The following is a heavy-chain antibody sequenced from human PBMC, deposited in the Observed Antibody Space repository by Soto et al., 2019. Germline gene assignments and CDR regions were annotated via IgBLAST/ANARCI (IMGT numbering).Heavy chain of an antibody. CDR1: GGSVSSGSYY. CDR2: IYYSGST. J-gene: IGHJ6*02. Sequence: SETLSLTCTVSGGSVSSGSYYWSWIRQPPGKGLEWIGYIYYSGSTNYNPSLKSRVTISVDTSKNQFSLKLSSVTAADTAVYYCARDDTYYDFRSGYYPREYYGMDVWGQGTTVTVSS. D-gene: IGHD3-3*01. CDR3: ARDDTYYDFRSGYYPREYYGMDV. V-gene: IGHV4-61*01.